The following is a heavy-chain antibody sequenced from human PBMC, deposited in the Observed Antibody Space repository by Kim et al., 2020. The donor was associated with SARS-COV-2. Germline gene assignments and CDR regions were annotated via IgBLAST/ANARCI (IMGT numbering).Heavy chain of an antibody. Sequence: GGSLRLSCAASGFTFSDYYMSWIRQAPGKGLEWVSYISSSSSYTNYAASVKGRFTISRDNAKNSLYLQMNSLRAEDTAVYYCARKTTPIYGSGRYHDYWGQGTLVTVSS. CDR2: ISSSSSYT. J-gene: IGHJ4*02. CDR3: ARKTTPIYGSGRYHDY. CDR1: GFTFSDYY. D-gene: IGHD3-10*01. V-gene: IGHV3-11*06.